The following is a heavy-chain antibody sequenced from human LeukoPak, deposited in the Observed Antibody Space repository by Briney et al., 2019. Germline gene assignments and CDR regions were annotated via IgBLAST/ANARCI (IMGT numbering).Heavy chain of an antibody. D-gene: IGHD2-2*01. Sequence: PGGSLRLSCAASGFTFSNAWMSWVRQAPGKGLEWVGRKSKTDGGTTDYAAPVKGRFTISRDDSKNTLYLQTNSLKTEDTAVYYCTTAEGVVVPAADYYYYGMDVWGKGTTVTVSS. CDR2: KSKTDGGTT. CDR1: GFTFSNAW. CDR3: TTAEGVVVPAADYYYYGMDV. V-gene: IGHV3-15*01. J-gene: IGHJ6*04.